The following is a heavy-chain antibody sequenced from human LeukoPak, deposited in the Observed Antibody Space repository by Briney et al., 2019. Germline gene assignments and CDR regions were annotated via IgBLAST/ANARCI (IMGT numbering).Heavy chain of an antibody. Sequence: GASVKVSCKASGYTFTSYDINWVRQATGQGLEWMGWISTYNGDTNYAQKLQGRVTMTTDTSTSTAYMELRSLRSDDTAVYYCAREGLGELTLDYWGQGTLVTVSS. V-gene: IGHV1-18*01. CDR2: ISTYNGDT. CDR3: AREGLGELTLDY. D-gene: IGHD3-16*01. J-gene: IGHJ4*02. CDR1: GYTFTSYD.